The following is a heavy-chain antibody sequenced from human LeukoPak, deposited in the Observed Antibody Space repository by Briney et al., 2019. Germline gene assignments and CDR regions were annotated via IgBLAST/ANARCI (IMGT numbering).Heavy chain of an antibody. CDR2: IYYSGST. D-gene: IGHD6-13*01. CDR1: GGSISSYY. V-gene: IGHV4-59*01. Sequence: PSETLSLTCTVSGGSISSYYWSWIRQPPGKGLEWIGYIYYSGSTNYNPSLKSRVTISVDTSKNQFSLKLSSVTAADTAVYYCARELSVAAAGRNGWFDPWGQGTLVTVSS. J-gene: IGHJ5*02. CDR3: ARELSVAAAGRNGWFDP.